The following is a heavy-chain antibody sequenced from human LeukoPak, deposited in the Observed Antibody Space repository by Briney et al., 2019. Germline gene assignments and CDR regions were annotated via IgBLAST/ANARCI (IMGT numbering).Heavy chain of an antibody. D-gene: IGHD4-11*01. CDR1: GGSISSGGYY. Sequence: NPSETLSLTCTVSGGSISSGGYYWSWILQHPGKGLEWIGYIYNSGSTYYNPSLKSRVTISVDTSKNQFSLKLSSVIAADTAMYYCTRGPYSNLGRFDYWGQGTLVTVSS. CDR3: TRGPYSNLGRFDY. V-gene: IGHV4-31*03. CDR2: IYNSGST. J-gene: IGHJ4*02.